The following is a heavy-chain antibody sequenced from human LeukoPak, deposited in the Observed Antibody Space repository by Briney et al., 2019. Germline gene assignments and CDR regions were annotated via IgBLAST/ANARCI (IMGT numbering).Heavy chain of an antibody. V-gene: IGHV3-21*01. CDR3: VRLRRNSDTSGFYYYYDF. CDR1: GDTFSSYS. CDR2: ISVRSNYI. Sequence: PGGSLRLSCLASGDTFSSYSINWVRQAPGKGLEWVSSISVRSNYIYYADSVRGRFRISRDDARDSLYLQMNSLRAEDTAVYYCVRLRRNSDTSGFYYYYDFWGQGTLVTVSS. J-gene: IGHJ4*02. D-gene: IGHD3-22*01.